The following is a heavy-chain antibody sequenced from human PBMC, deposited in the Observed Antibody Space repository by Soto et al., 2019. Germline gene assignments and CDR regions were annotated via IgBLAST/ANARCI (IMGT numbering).Heavy chain of an antibody. CDR2: TWYDGTNK. D-gene: IGHD6-13*01. Sequence: QVQLVESGGGVVQPGRSLGLSCAASGFTFSSYGMHWVRQAPGKGLEWVAVTWYDGTNKYYADSVKGRFTISRDNSKNTLYLQMNSLRAEDTAVYYCARGSSSWSPYFDYWGQGTLVTVSS. CDR3: ARGSSSWSPYFDY. V-gene: IGHV3-33*01. CDR1: GFTFSSYG. J-gene: IGHJ4*02.